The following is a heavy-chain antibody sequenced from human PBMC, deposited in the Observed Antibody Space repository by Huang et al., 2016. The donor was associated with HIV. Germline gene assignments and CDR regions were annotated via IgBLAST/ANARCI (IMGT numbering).Heavy chain of an antibody. Sequence: QVQLVESGGGVVQPGRSLRISCAASGVTFSSFGSHWVRKAPGKGLEWVAVISYDAKTKVYADSVKGRFSISRDNSKTTVYLQLNSLRLEDTAVYYCAKGGSAAAVLDFWGQGTLVTVSS. D-gene: IGHD6-13*01. CDR3: AKGGSAAAVLDF. CDR2: ISYDAKTK. V-gene: IGHV3-30*18. CDR1: GVTFSSFG. J-gene: IGHJ4*02.